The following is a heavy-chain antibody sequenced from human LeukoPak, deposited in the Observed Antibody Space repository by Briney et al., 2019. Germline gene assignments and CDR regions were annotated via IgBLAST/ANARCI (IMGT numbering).Heavy chain of an antibody. Sequence: AGGSLRLSCAASGFTFSSYSMNWVRQAPGKGLEWVSSISSSSSYIYYADSVKGRFTISRDNAKNSLYLQMNSLRAEDTAVYYCARTLVAAADHYYYYYGMDVWGQGTTVTVSS. D-gene: IGHD6-13*01. CDR1: GFTFSSYS. V-gene: IGHV3-21*01. CDR2: ISSSSSYI. J-gene: IGHJ6*02. CDR3: ARTLVAAADHYYYYYGMDV.